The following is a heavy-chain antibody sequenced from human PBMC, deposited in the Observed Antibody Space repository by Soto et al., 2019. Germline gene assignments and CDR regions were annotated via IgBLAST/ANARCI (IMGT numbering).Heavy chain of an antibody. Sequence: EVRLVEAGGGLVKRGGDLRLSCAASGFTVSSYTVNWVRQATGEGREWVSGIRSLSHYIYYADSVKGRFTITIDNDDNTLHRQMNNMRAEDTAVYYWASDAVRLSSSGGKFDPGGQGTMFTVSS. CDR3: ASDAVRLSSSGGKFDP. J-gene: IGHJ5*02. CDR1: GFTVSSYT. V-gene: IGHV3-21*01. D-gene: IGHD1-1*01. CDR2: IRSLSHYI.